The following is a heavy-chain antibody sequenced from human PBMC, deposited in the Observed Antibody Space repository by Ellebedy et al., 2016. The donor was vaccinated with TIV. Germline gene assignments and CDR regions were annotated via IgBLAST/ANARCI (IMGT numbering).Heavy chain of an antibody. CDR1: GFTFATYA. Sequence: GGSLRLSXAASGFTFATYAMSWVRQASGKGLEWVSAISGSGDNTYYADSVKGRFTISRDNSKNTLYLQLNSLRAEDTAIYYCVAFTVNFDFWGQGTLVTVSS. CDR2: ISGSGDNT. CDR3: VAFTVNFDF. J-gene: IGHJ4*02. D-gene: IGHD3-3*02. V-gene: IGHV3-23*01.